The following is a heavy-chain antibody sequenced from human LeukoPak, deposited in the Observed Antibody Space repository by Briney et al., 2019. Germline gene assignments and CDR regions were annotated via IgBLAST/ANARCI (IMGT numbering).Heavy chain of an antibody. CDR3: VLFLRYVDY. CDR1: GFTFSSYA. J-gene: IGHJ4*02. CDR2: ISGSGGTT. Sequence: GGSLRLSCAASGFTFSSYAMSWVRQAPGKGLEWVSTISGSGGTTYYTDSVRGRFTISRDNSNNTLFLQMNSLRAEDTAVYYCVLFLRYVDYWGQGTLVTVSS. D-gene: IGHD2-21*01. V-gene: IGHV3-23*01.